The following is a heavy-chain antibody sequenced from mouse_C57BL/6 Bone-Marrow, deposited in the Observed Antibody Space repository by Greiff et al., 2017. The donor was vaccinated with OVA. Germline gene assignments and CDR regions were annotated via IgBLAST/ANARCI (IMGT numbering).Heavy chain of an antibody. D-gene: IGHD4-1*01. Sequence: EVQLQQSGPELVKPGASVKISCKASGYTFTDYYMNWVKQSHGKSLEWIGDINPNNGGTSYNQKFKGKATLTVDKSSSTAYMELRSLTSEDSAVYFCARHEGRSPYPWDFDYWGQGTTLTVSS. CDR3: ARHEGRSPYPWDFDY. CDR2: INPNNGGT. J-gene: IGHJ2*01. V-gene: IGHV1-26*01. CDR1: GYTFTDYY.